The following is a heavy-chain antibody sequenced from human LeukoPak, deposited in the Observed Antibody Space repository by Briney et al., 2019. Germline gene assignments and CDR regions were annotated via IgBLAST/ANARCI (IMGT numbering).Heavy chain of an antibody. CDR2: ISSSSSYI. Sequence: GGSLRLSCAASGFTFSSYSMNWVRQAPGKGLEWVSSISSSSSYIYYADSVKGRFTISRDNAKNSLYLQMNSLRAEDTAVYYCARDTYSGSCTVDYWGQGTLVTVSS. CDR3: ARDTYSGSCTVDY. V-gene: IGHV3-21*01. CDR1: GFTFSSYS. J-gene: IGHJ4*02. D-gene: IGHD1-26*01.